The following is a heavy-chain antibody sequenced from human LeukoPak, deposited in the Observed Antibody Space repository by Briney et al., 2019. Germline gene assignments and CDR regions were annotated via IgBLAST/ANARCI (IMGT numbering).Heavy chain of an antibody. CDR2: IYHSGST. D-gene: IGHD3-10*01. CDR1: GGSISSSKW. CDR3: AAVSAFFYDSGSYYTFDY. J-gene: IGHJ4*02. V-gene: IGHV4-4*02. Sequence: SETLSLTCAVSGGSISSSKWWSWVRQPPGMGLEWIGEIYHSGSTNYNPSLKSRGTISVDKSKNQFSLKLSSVTAADTAVYYCAAVSAFFYDSGSYYTFDYWGQGTLVTVSS.